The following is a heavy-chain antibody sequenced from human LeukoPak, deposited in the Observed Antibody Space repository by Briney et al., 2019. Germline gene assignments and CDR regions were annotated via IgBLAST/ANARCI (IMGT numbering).Heavy chain of an antibody. Sequence: ASVKVSCKASGYTFTSYYMHWVRQAPGQGREWMGIINPSGGSTSYAQKFQGRVTMTRDTSTSTVYMELSSLRSGDTAVYYCARDYPYCSSTSCYGYWGQGTLVTVSS. CDR1: GYTFTSYY. CDR2: INPSGGST. D-gene: IGHD2-2*01. V-gene: IGHV1-46*01. CDR3: ARDYPYCSSTSCYGY. J-gene: IGHJ4*02.